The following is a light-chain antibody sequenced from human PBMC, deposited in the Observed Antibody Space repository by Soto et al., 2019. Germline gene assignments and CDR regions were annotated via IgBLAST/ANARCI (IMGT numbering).Light chain of an antibody. CDR1: SSNIGTNF. V-gene: IGLV1-47*02. CDR2: SNA. J-gene: IGLJ3*02. Sequence: QPVLTQPPSASGTPGQRVTISCFGSSSNIGTNFVYWYQQLPGTAPKLLIFSNAQRPSGVPDRFSGSRSGTSASLAISGLRSEDEADYYGAAWDDSLSGWVFGGGTKVTVL. CDR3: AAWDDSLSGWV.